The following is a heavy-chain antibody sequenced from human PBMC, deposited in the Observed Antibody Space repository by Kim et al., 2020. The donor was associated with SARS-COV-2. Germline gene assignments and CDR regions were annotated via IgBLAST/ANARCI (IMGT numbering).Heavy chain of an antibody. CDR2: IRNAGSNK. J-gene: IGHJ1*01. D-gene: IGHD5-12*01. V-gene: IGHV3-7*03. CDR3: ARAEGGRDRVGY. Sequence: GGSLRLSCGASGFTVSANCMGWVRQAPGKGLEWVANIRNAGSNKYYQYAVKGLSTISSNYAKNSLFQQKNSLTAETTAVYYSARAEGGRDRVGYGGQGT. CDR1: GFTVSANC.